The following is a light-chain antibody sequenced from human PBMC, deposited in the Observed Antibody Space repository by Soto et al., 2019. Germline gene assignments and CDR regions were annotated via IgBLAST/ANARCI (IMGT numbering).Light chain of an antibody. J-gene: IGKJ5*01. CDR2: DSS. CDR1: QDITNY. Sequence: DIQMTQSPSSLSASVGDRVTIICQASQDITNYLNWYQQKPGKAPNLLIHDSSNLETGVPSRFSGSGTGTYFSFPFSSLQPEDIATYYCQQYDTLPLTFGQGTRLEIK. CDR3: QQYDTLPLT. V-gene: IGKV1-33*01.